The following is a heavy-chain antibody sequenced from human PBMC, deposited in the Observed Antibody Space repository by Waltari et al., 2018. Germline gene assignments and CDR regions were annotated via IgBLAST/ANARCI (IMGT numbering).Heavy chain of an antibody. CDR3: AKDPPKDIVVVPAALNFDY. CDR2: ISYDGSNK. V-gene: IGHV3-30*18. CDR1: GFTFSSYG. D-gene: IGHD2-2*01. J-gene: IGHJ4*02. Sequence: QVQLVESGGGVVQPGRSLRLSCAASGFTFSSYGMHWVRQAPGKGLEWVAVISYDGSNKYYADSVKGRFTISRDNSKNTLYLQMNSLRAEDTAVYYCAKDPPKDIVVVPAALNFDYWGQGTLVTVSS.